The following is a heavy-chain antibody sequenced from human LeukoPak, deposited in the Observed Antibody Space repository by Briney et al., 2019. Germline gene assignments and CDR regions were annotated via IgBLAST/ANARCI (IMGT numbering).Heavy chain of an antibody. D-gene: IGHD6-19*01. Sequence: PSETLSLTCTVSGDSISSYYWSWIRQPAGKGLEWIGRIYASGSTNYNPSLKSRVTMSVDTSKNQFSLKLSSVTAADTAVYYCARENPPIAVAGLFDYWGQGTLVTVSS. J-gene: IGHJ4*02. CDR3: ARENPPIAVAGLFDY. CDR2: IYASGST. V-gene: IGHV4-4*07. CDR1: GDSISSYY.